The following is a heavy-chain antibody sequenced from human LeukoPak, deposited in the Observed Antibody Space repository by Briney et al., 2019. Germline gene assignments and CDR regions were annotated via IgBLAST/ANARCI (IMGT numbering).Heavy chain of an antibody. Sequence: GGSLRLSCAASGFTFSSYEMNWVRQAPGKGLEWVANIKQDGSEKSYVDSVKGRFTISRDNAKNSLYLQMDNLRAEDTAVYYCARGWSTSAYSPYDYWGQGTLVTVSS. J-gene: IGHJ4*02. CDR1: GFTFSSYE. CDR2: IKQDGSEK. V-gene: IGHV3-7*01. D-gene: IGHD3-22*01. CDR3: ARGWSTSAYSPYDY.